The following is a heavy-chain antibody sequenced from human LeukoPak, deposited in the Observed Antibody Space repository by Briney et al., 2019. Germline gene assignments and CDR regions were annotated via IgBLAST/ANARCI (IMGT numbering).Heavy chain of an antibody. D-gene: IGHD3-22*01. CDR3: ARVGEPLYDSSGYLEGFDY. CDR2: INPNNGAT. CDR1: GYTFTVYY. V-gene: IGHV1-2*02. Sequence: ASVKVSCKASGYTFTVYYMHWVRQAPGQGLEWMGWINPNNGATNYVQKFQGRVTMTRDTSISTAYMELSRLRSDDTAVYYCARVGEPLYDSSGYLEGFDYWGQGTLVTVSS. J-gene: IGHJ4*02.